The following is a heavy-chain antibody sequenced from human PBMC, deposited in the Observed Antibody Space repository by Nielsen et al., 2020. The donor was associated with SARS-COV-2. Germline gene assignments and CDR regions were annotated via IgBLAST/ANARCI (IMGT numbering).Heavy chain of an antibody. D-gene: IGHD6-19*01. CDR1: GFTFSSYA. J-gene: IGHJ4*02. V-gene: IGHV3-30-3*01. CDR2: ISYDGSNK. Sequence: GGSLRLSCAASGFTFSSYAMHWVRQAPGKGLEWVAVISYDGSNKYYADSVKGRFTISRDNSKNTLYLQMNSLRAEDTAVYYCAKDGEQWLVTTSDYWGQGTLVTVSS. CDR3: AKDGEQWLVTTSDY.